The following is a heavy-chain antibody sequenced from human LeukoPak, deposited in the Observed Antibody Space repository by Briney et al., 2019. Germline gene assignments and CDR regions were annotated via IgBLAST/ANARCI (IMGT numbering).Heavy chain of an antibody. CDR1: GYTFTAYY. V-gene: IGHV1-2*02. Sequence: ASVKVSCKASGYTFTAYYMHWVRQAPGQGIEWMGWINPNSGGTNYAQKFQGRVTMTRDTSISTAYMELSSLTSDDTAVYYCAREGLGGLLSNYWGQGTLVTVSS. J-gene: IGHJ4*02. D-gene: IGHD2-15*01. CDR3: AREGLGGLLSNY. CDR2: INPNSGGT.